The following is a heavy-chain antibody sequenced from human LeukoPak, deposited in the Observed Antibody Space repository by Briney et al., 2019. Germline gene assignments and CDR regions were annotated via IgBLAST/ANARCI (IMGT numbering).Heavy chain of an antibody. CDR1: GGSISSSNYY. V-gene: IGHV4-39*07. J-gene: IGHJ4*02. CDR2: IYYSGNT. Sequence: PSETLSLTCTVSGGSISSSNYYWGWIRQPPGKGLEWIGSIYYSGNTYYNPPLKSRVTISIDTSKNQFSLKLSSVTAADTAVYYCARGLREESLYYYDSSGYYSPGAYWGQGTLVTVSS. D-gene: IGHD3-22*01. CDR3: ARGLREESLYYYDSSGYYSPGAY.